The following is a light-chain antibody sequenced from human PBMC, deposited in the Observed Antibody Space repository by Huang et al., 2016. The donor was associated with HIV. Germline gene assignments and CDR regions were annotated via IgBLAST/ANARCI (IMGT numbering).Light chain of an antibody. CDR1: QGSSSY. V-gene: IGKV1-8*01. Sequence: AMRRTQSPSSLVASTGDRVTITCRACQGSSSYFCWYQQKPRKARKLLFYAASTLQSVVPTWFSGSVFRTDVMLTSSSLHSEDLGSYHCQQYYTYPHSFGQGTKLEI. CDR3: QQYYTYPHS. J-gene: IGKJ2*01. CDR2: AAS.